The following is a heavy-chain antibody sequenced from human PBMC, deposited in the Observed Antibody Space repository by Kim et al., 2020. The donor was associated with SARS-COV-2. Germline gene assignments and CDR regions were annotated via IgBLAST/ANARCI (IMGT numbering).Heavy chain of an antibody. CDR1: GFTFSSYA. V-gene: IGHV3-23*01. CDR2: ISGSGGST. CDR3: ARQSGSVWFGELSLYYYYGMDV. J-gene: IGHJ6*02. D-gene: IGHD3-10*01. Sequence: GGSLRLSCAASGFTFSSYAMSWVRQAPGKGLEWVSAISGSGGSTYYADSVKGRFTISRDNSKNTLYLQMNSLRAEDTAVYYCARQSGSVWFGELSLYYYYGMDVWGQGTTVTVSS.